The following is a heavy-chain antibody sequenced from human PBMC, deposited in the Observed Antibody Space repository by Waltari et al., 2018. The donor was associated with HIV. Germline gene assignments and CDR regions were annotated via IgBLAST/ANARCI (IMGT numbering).Heavy chain of an antibody. V-gene: IGHV3-30*04. Sequence: QVQLVESGGGVVQPGRSLRLSCAASGFTFSSYAMHWVRQAPGKGLEGVAIILDDGRNRDDADSGRGRFTIARDNSKNTLYVQMNSLTADDTAVYYCARNYVPNQNYYYYGMDVWGQGSTVTVSS. CDR1: GFTFSSYA. D-gene: IGHD3-10*02. CDR2: ILDDGRNR. J-gene: IGHJ6*02. CDR3: ARNYVPNQNYYYYGMDV.